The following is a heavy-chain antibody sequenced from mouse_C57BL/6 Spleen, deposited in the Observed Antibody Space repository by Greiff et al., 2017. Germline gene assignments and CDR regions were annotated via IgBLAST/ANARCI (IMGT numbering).Heavy chain of an antibody. CDR3: TTPYGSSYFDY. J-gene: IGHJ2*01. CDR2: IYPGNSDT. CDR1: GYTFTSYW. Sequence: VQLQQSGTVLARPGASVKMSCKTSGYTFTSYWMHWVKQRPGQGLEWIGAIYPGNSDTSYNQKFKGKAKLTAVTSASTAYMELSSLTNEDSAVYYCTTPYGSSYFDYWGQGTTLTVSS. V-gene: IGHV1-5*01. D-gene: IGHD1-1*01.